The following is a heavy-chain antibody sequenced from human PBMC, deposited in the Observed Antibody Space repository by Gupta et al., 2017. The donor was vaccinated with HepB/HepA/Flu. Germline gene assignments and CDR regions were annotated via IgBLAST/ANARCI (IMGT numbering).Heavy chain of an antibody. V-gene: IGHV4-4*07. D-gene: IGHD3-16*01. CDR2: IFKRDSV. Sequence: QVQLQESGPGLVKPSETLSLTCNVSGGSINNYYWNWLRQPAGKGLEWIVRIFKRDSVHYNPSLRGRVTMSIDTSRNQVSLRLTSVTAADTAIYYCAREEDSNLGFVYWYFDIWGRGTLVTVSS. CDR1: GGSINNYY. CDR3: AREEDSNLGFVYWYFDI. J-gene: IGHJ2*01.